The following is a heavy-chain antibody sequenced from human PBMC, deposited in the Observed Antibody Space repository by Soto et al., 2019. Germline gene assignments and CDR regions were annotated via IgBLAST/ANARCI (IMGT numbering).Heavy chain of an antibody. CDR1: GFTFSSYG. CDR3: AKAQLRLRGGMDV. D-gene: IGHD1-26*01. CDR2: ISYDGSNK. Sequence: GGSLRLSCAASGFTFSSYGMHWVRQAPGKGLEWVAVISYDGSNKYYADSVKGRFTISRDNSKNTLYLQMNSLRAEDTAVYYCAKAQLRLRGGMDVWGQGTTVTVSS. V-gene: IGHV3-30*18. J-gene: IGHJ6*02.